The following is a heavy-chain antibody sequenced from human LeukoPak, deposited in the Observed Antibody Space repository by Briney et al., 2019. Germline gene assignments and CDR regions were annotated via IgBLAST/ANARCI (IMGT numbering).Heavy chain of an antibody. CDR1: GFTFSSYW. J-gene: IGHJ6*02. Sequence: GGSLRLSCAASGFTFSSYWMHWVRQAPGKGLVWVSRINSDGSSTNYADSVKGRFTISRDNAKNTLYLQMNSLRAEDTAVYYCARVEKPTDHYYYYGMDVWGQGTTVTVSS. CDR3: ARVEKPTDHYYYYGMDV. V-gene: IGHV3-74*01. CDR2: INSDGSST.